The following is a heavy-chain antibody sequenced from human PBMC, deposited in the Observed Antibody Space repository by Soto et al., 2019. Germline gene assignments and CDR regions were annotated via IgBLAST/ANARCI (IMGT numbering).Heavy chain of an antibody. D-gene: IGHD2-2*01. Sequence: QVQLVQSGAEVKKPGSSVKVSCKASGGTFSSYAISWVRQAPGQGLEWMGGIIPISGTANYAQKFQGRVTITADESTSTAYMELSSLRSEDTAVYYCARSQGSSTSLEIYYYYYYGMDVWCQGKTVTGSS. J-gene: IGHJ6*02. V-gene: IGHV1-69*01. CDR2: IIPISGTA. CDR1: GGTFSSYA. CDR3: ARSQGSSTSLEIYYYYYYGMDV.